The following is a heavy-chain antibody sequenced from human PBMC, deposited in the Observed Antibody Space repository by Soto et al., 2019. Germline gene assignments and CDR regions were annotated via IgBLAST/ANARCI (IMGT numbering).Heavy chain of an antibody. J-gene: IGHJ4*02. CDR2: INPSGGST. CDR1: GYSFTSYY. V-gene: IGHV1-46*01. Sequence: ASVKVSCKASGYSFTSYYMHWVRQAPGQGLEWMGIINPSGGSTSYAQKFQGRVTMTRDTSTSTVYMELSSLRSEDTAVYYCARQPTLPDPRAEFDYWGQGTLVTVSS. CDR3: ARQPTLPDPRAEFDY. D-gene: IGHD2-2*01.